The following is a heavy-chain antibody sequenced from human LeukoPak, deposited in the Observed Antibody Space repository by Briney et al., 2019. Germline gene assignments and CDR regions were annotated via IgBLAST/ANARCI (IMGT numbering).Heavy chain of an antibody. CDR2: IKQDGSEK. D-gene: IGHD3-3*01. Sequence: GGSLRLSCAASGFTFSSYWMSWVRQAPGKGLEWVANIKQDGSEKYYVDSVKGRFTISRDNAKNSLYLQMNSLRAEDTAVYYCARAGGDFSSGYPSNSWFDPWGQGTLVTVSS. CDR1: GFTFSSYW. CDR3: ARAGGDFSSGYPSNSWFDP. V-gene: IGHV3-7*01. J-gene: IGHJ5*02.